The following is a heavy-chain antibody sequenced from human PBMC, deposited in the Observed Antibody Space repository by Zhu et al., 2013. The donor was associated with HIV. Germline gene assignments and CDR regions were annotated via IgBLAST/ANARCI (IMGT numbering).Heavy chain of an antibody. CDR1: GYTFTGYY. Sequence: QVHLVQSGAEVKKPGASVKVSCKASGYTFTGYYMHWVRQAPGQGLEWMGWINPNSGGTNYAQKFQGRVTMTRDTSISTAYMELSRLRSDDTAVYYCGRVMDITTIEGWFDPWGQGTLVTVSS. D-gene: IGHD5-12*01. CDR2: INPNSGGT. V-gene: IGHV1-2*02. J-gene: IGHJ5*02. CDR3: GRVMDITTIEGWFDP.